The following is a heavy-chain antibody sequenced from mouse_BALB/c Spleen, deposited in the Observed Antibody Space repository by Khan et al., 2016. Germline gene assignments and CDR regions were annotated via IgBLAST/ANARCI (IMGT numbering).Heavy chain of an antibody. V-gene: IGHV3-2*02. CDR3: AKTARIKY. CDR2: ISYSGST. CDR1: GYSITSGYG. Sequence: EVQLQESGPGLVKPSQSLSLTCTVTGYSITSGYGWNWIRQFPGNKLEWMGYISYSGSTNYNPSLNSRISLTRDTSKNQFFLQLNSETTEETATYYCAKTARIKYWGQGTTLTVSS. D-gene: IGHD1-2*01. J-gene: IGHJ2*01.